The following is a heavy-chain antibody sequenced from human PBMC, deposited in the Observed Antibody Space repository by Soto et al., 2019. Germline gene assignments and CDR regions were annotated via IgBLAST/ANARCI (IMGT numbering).Heavy chain of an antibody. J-gene: IGHJ5*02. CDR2: VYDGGNS. CDR3: ARTGTVSSGYYYAWFHP. D-gene: IGHD3-22*01. V-gene: IGHV4-38-2*02. CDR1: GFSISSGYY. Sequence: NPSETLSLTCSVSGFSISSGYYWGWIRQPPGEGLEWIGSVYDGGNSYYNPSLKSRVSISIDTSKNQFSLKLNSVTAADTAVYYCARTGTVSSGYYYAWFHPWGQGTRVTVSS.